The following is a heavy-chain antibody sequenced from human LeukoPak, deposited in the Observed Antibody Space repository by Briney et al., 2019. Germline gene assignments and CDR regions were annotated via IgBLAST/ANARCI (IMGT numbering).Heavy chain of an antibody. CDR3: ARRSPGGYVVVGFDY. J-gene: IGHJ4*02. D-gene: IGHD2-15*01. V-gene: IGHV3-30*02. CDR1: GFAFSSYG. CDR2: IRYDGSNK. Sequence: GGSLRLSCAASGFAFSSYGMHWVRQAPGKGLEWVAFIRYDGSNKYYADSVKGRFTISRDNSKNTLYLQMNSLRAEDTAVYYCARRSPGGYVVVGFDYWGQGTLVTVSS.